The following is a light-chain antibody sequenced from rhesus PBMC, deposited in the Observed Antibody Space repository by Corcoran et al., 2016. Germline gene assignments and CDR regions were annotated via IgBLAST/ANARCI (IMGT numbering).Light chain of an antibody. CDR1: QDISTF. CDR3: LQTYTTPVT. V-gene: IGKV1-36*02. Sequence: DIKMTQSPSSLSASVGDRITITCRASQDISTFLSWYQTRPGTPPKLLIYTASILQSGVPSRFSGSGSGTDFTLTINSLQPEDSTTYYCLQTYTTPVTFGPGTKLDIK. J-gene: IGKJ3*01. CDR2: TAS.